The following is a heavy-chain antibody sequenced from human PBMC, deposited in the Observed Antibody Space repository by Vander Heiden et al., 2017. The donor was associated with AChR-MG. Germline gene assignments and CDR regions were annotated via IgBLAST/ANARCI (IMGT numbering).Heavy chain of an antibody. CDR3: AKAGSSGWYYFDY. CDR2: ISWNSGSI. V-gene: IGHV3-9*01. CDR1: GFTFDDYA. J-gene: IGHJ4*02. Sequence: EVQLVESGGGLVQPGRSLRLSCAASGFTFDDYAIHWVRQAPGKGLEWVSGISWNSGSIGYADSVKGRFTISRDNAKNSLYLQMNSLRAEDTALYYCAKAGSSGWYYFDYWGQGTLVTVSS. D-gene: IGHD6-19*01.